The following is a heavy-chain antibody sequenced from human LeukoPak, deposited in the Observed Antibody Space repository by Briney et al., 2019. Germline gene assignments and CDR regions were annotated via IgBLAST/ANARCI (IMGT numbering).Heavy chain of an antibody. J-gene: IGHJ4*02. V-gene: IGHV1-18*01. CDR2: ISAYNGNT. D-gene: IGHD6-6*01. CDR3: AKGPRVLLVGQQTSIAARRYFDY. Sequence: ASVKVSCKASGYTFTSYGISWVRQAPGQGLEWMGWISAYNGNTNYAQKLQGRVTMTTDTSTSTAYIELRSLRSDDTAVYYCAKGPRVLLVGQQTSIAARRYFDYWGQGTLVTVSS. CDR1: GYTFTSYG.